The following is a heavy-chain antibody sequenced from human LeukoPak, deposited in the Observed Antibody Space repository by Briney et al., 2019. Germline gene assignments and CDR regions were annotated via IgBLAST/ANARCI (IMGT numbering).Heavy chain of an antibody. CDR3: AKDPLLAAAGTMYYYYGMDV. V-gene: IGHV3-30*18. CDR1: GFTFSSYG. J-gene: IGHJ6*02. CDR2: ISYDGSNK. D-gene: IGHD6-13*01. Sequence: GRSLRLSCAASGFTFSSYGMHWVRQAPGKGLEWVADISYDGSNKYYADSVKGRFTISRDNSKNTLYLQMNSLRAEDTAVYYCAKDPLLAAAGTMYYYYGMDVWGQGTTVTVSS.